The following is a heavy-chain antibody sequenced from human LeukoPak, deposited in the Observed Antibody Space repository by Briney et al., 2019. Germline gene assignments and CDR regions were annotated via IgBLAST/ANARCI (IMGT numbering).Heavy chain of an antibody. D-gene: IGHD3-22*01. CDR3: ARHSSTYYRFDY. J-gene: IGHJ4*02. CDR2: IYYSGST. V-gene: IGHV4-31*03. CDR1: GGSISSGGYY. Sequence: SETMSLTCTVAGGSISSGGYYWSWIRQHPGKGLEWIGYIYYSGSTYYNPSLKSRVTISVDTSKNQFSLKVSSVTAADTAVYYCARHSSTYYRFDYWGQGTLVSVSS.